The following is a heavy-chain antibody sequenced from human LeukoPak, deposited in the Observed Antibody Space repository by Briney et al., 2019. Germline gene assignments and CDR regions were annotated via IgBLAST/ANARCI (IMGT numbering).Heavy chain of an antibody. Sequence: PGRSLRLSFAASGFTFDDYAMHWVRQAPGKGLEWVSGISWNSGSIGYADSVKGRFTISRDNAKNSLYLQMNSLRAEDMALYYCAKAQYYDFWSGYLDYWGQGTLVTVSS. J-gene: IGHJ4*02. CDR2: ISWNSGSI. CDR3: AKAQYYDFWSGYLDY. D-gene: IGHD3-3*01. V-gene: IGHV3-9*03. CDR1: GFTFDDYA.